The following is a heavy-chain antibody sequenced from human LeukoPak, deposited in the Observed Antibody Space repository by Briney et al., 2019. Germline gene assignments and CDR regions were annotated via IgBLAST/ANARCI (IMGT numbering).Heavy chain of an antibody. CDR1: GSTFSSYW. D-gene: IGHD2-2*01. J-gene: IGHJ5*02. V-gene: IGHV3-7*01. Sequence: PGGSLRLSCAASGSTFSSYWMSWVRQAPGKGLEWVANIKQDGSEKYYVDSVKGRFTISRDNAKNSLYLQMNSLRAEDTAVYYCARDDCSSISCYHNWFDPWGQGTLVTVSS. CDR2: IKQDGSEK. CDR3: ARDDCSSISCYHNWFDP.